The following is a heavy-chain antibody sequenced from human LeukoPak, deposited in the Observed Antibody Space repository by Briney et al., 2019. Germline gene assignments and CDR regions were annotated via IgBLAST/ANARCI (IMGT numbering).Heavy chain of an antibody. V-gene: IGHV3-48*02. CDR1: GFIFSNYW. D-gene: IGHD3-16*01. J-gene: IGHJ4*02. CDR3: ARDKDYAFDY. CDR2: IRTDSSTM. Sequence: GGSLRLSCAASGFIFSNYWMGWVRQAPGKGLEWVSHIRTDSSTMFYSDSVKGRFTIYRDNARNSLYLQMSSLRDEDTAVYYCARDKDYAFDYWGQGTLVTVSS.